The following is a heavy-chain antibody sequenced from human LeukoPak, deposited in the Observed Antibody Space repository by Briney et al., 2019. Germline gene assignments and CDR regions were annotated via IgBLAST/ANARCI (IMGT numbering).Heavy chain of an antibody. CDR1: GYSFTSYW. D-gene: IGHD3-10*01. Sequence: GESLKISCKGSGYSFTSYWIGWVRQIPGKGLEWMGIIYPGDSDTRYSPSFQGQVPISADKSISTAYLQWSSLKASDTAMYYCASLSPYYCGSGSYELVDYYYYYMDVWGKGTTVTISS. CDR2: IYPGDSDT. V-gene: IGHV5-51*01. J-gene: IGHJ6*03. CDR3: ASLSPYYCGSGSYELVDYYYYYMDV.